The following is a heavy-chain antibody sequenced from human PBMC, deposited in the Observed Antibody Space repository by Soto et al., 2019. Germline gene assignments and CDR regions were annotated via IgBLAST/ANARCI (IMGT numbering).Heavy chain of an antibody. CDR1: GGSVSSGTYD. J-gene: IGHJ5*02. D-gene: IGHD3-9*01. Sequence: SETLSLTCTVSGGSVSSGTYDWSWIRQPPGKGLEWIGYISYTGSINYNPSLKTRVTIPLDTSKNQFTLNLSSVTAADTALYYCARQERYDTLFDPWGQGTLVTVPQ. CDR2: ISYTGSI. V-gene: IGHV4-61*01. CDR3: ARQERYDTLFDP.